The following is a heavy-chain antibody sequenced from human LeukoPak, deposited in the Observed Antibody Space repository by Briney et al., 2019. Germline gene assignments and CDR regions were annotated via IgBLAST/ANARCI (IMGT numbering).Heavy chain of an antibody. V-gene: IGHV1-2*02. CDR3: TRGWGSLYYFDY. Sequence: ASVKVSCKGFADTFTGYFVHWLRQAPGQGLEWMGWFNPKSGVTKYAQNFEGRVTMGWDTSLTTAYMELSKLTSYDTAVYYCTRGWGSLYYFDYWGQGTLVIVSS. CDR2: FNPKSGVT. J-gene: IGHJ4*02. CDR1: ADTFTGYF. D-gene: IGHD3-16*01.